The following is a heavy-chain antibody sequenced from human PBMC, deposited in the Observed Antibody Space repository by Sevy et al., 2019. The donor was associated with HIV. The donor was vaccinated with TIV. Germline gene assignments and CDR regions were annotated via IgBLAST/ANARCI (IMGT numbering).Heavy chain of an antibody. J-gene: IGHJ6*02. D-gene: IGHD6-19*01. CDR1: GFNFASYD. Sequence: ASVKVSCKASGFNFASYDIYWVRQATGQGLEWMGWMNTNTGNTGFAQKFQGRVTMTRNTSIPTAYMELSNLRSEDTAVYYCARVSGWHLRYGMDVWGQGTTVTVSS. CDR3: ARVSGWHLRYGMDV. CDR2: MNTNTGNT. V-gene: IGHV1-8*02.